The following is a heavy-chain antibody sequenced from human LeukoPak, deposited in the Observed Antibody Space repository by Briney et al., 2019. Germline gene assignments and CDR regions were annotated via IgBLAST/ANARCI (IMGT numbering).Heavy chain of an antibody. Sequence: GGSLRLSCAASGFIVSSTYMNWVSQAPGKGLEWGSMIYSGGSTHYADSVKGRFTISRDNSKNTLYLQMSSLRAEDTAVYYCARDMGIAGRPYYYMGLWGKGTTVTVSS. D-gene: IGHD6-6*01. V-gene: IGHV3-53*01. CDR3: ARDMGIAGRPYYYMGL. CDR2: IYSGGST. J-gene: IGHJ6*03. CDR1: GFIVSSTY.